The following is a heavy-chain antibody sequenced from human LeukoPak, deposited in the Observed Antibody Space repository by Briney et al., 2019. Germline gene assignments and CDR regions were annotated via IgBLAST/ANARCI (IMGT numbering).Heavy chain of an antibody. Sequence: PGGSLRLSCAASGFTFSSYSMNWVRQAPGKGLEWVSSISSSSSYIYYADSVKGRFTISRDNAKNSLYLQMNSLRAEDTAVYYCAREVVIVVEPAANPIDYWGQGTRVTVSS. CDR2: ISSSSSYI. D-gene: IGHD2-2*01. CDR1: GFTFSSYS. J-gene: IGHJ4*02. CDR3: AREVVIVVEPAANPIDY. V-gene: IGHV3-21*01.